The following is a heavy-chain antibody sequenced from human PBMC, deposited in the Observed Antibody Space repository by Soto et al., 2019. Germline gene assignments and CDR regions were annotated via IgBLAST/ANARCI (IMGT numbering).Heavy chain of an antibody. V-gene: IGHV4-39*01. D-gene: IGHD5-18*01. CDR1: GGFISTSSFY. CDR3: ARQPTDGNNYGAYGMDV. Sequence: PSETLSLTCIVSGGFISTSSFYWGWIHQPPGRGLEWIGSISYGGNTYYNPSLKSRVTISVDTSKSQFSLILSSVTAADTAVYYCARQPTDGNNYGAYGMDVWGQGTTVTVS. CDR2: ISYGGNT. J-gene: IGHJ6*02.